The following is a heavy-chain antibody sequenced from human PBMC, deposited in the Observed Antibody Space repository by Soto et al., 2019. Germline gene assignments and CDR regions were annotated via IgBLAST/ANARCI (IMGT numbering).Heavy chain of an antibody. Sequence: PGGSLRLSCAASGFTFSDHYMDWVRQAPGKGLEWVGRTRNKANSYTTEYAASVKGRFTISRDDSKNSLYLQMNSLKTEDTAVYYCATLITVGYCSGGSCHPGLIWGQGTMVTVTS. CDR1: GFTFSDHY. V-gene: IGHV3-72*01. D-gene: IGHD2-15*01. CDR3: ATLITVGYCSGGSCHPGLI. J-gene: IGHJ3*02. CDR2: TRNKANSYTT.